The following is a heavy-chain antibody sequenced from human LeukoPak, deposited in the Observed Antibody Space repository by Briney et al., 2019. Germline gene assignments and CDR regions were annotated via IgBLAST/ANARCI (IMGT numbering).Heavy chain of an antibody. J-gene: IGHJ4*02. CDR1: GFTFSSYG. CDR2: IKQDGSEK. CDR3: ARVFTEYYYDSSGYYDY. Sequence: GGSLRLSCAASGFTFSSYGMHWVRQAPGKGLEWVANIKQDGSEKYYVDSVKGRFTISRDNAKNSLYLQMNSLRAEDTAVYYCARVFTEYYYDSSGYYDYWGQGTLVTVSS. V-gene: IGHV3-7*01. D-gene: IGHD3-22*01.